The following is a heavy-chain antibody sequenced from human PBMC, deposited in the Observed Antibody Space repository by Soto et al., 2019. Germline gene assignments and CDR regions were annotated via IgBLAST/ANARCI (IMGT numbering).Heavy chain of an antibody. CDR2: INHRGSL. J-gene: IGHJ6*02. V-gene: IGHV4-31*03. D-gene: IGHD1-1*01. CDR1: GGSMTSGDQY. CDR3: ARELPQRQGRNMDV. Sequence: SGTLSLTCTDTGGSMTSGDQYWTWIRHRPGEGLEWFGYINHRGSLYYNPSLKSRVSMSVDTSKNQFSLNLSSVTAADTAVYYCARELPQRQGRNMDVWGQGTTVTVSS.